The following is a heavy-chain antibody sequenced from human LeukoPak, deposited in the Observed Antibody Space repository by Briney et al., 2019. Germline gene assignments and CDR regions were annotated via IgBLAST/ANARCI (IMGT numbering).Heavy chain of an antibody. CDR1: GFTVSSND. J-gene: IGHJ4*02. CDR2: IYSGGST. CDR3: ARARYYYGSGSYEY. V-gene: IGHV3-53*01. Sequence: TGGSLRLSCAASGFTVSSNDMSWVRQAPGKGLEWVSVIYSGGSTYYADSVKGRFTISRDNSKNTLYLQMNSLRAEDTAVYYCARARYYYGSGSYEYWGQGTLVTVSS. D-gene: IGHD3-10*01.